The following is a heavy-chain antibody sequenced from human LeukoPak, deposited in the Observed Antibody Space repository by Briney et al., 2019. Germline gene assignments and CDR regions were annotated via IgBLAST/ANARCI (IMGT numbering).Heavy chain of an antibody. CDR3: TRDRSGPFDS. D-gene: IGHD3-10*01. J-gene: IGHJ4*02. CDR2: ISAYNGNT. Sequence: ASVKVSCKASGYTFTSYGISWVRQAPGQGLEWMGWISAYNGNTNYAQKLQGRVTMTTDTSTSSAYMELRSLRSDDTAMYYCTRDRSGPFDSWGQGTLVTVSS. V-gene: IGHV1-18*01. CDR1: GYTFTSYG.